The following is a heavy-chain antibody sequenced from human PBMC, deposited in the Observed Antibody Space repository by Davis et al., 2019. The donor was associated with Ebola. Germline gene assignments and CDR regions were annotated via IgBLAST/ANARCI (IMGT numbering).Heavy chain of an antibody. Sequence: GGSLRLSCAASGFTFSSYAMSWVRQAPGKGLEWVSYISSSGSTIYYADSVKGRFTISRDNSKNTLYLQMNSLRVEDTAIYYCAKDTSNVWFDVWGQGTMVTVSS. V-gene: IGHV3-23*01. CDR3: AKDTSNVWFDV. CDR1: GFTFSSYA. D-gene: IGHD6-19*01. J-gene: IGHJ3*01. CDR2: ISSSGSTI.